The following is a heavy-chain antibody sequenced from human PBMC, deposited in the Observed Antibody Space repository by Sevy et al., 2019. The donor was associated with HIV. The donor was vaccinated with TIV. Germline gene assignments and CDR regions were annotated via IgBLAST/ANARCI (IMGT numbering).Heavy chain of an antibody. J-gene: IGHJ4*02. Sequence: GGSLRLSCAASGFTFSSYSMNWVRQAPGKGLEWVSSISSSSSHIYYADSVKGRFTISRDNAKNSLYLQMNSLRAEDTAVYYCARDGVAAAGVGFDYWGQGTLVTVSS. CDR3: ARDGVAAAGVGFDY. CDR2: ISSSSSHI. V-gene: IGHV3-21*01. D-gene: IGHD6-13*01. CDR1: GFTFSSYS.